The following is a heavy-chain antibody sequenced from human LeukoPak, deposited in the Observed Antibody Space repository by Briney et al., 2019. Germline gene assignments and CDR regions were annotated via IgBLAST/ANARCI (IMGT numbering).Heavy chain of an antibody. Sequence: ETLSLTCTVSGGSISSYYWSWIRQPPGKGLEWVSSISSSSSYIYYADSVKGRFTISRDNAKNSLYLQMNSLRAEDTAVYYCARSLGGDSGHEWGQGTLVTVSS. CDR2: ISSSSSYI. CDR1: GGSISSYY. D-gene: IGHD5-12*01. V-gene: IGHV3-21*01. CDR3: ARSLGGDSGHE. J-gene: IGHJ4*02.